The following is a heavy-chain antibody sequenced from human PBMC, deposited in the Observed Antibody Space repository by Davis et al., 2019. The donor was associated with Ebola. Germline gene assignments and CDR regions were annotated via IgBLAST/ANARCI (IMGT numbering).Heavy chain of an antibody. V-gene: IGHV1-46*01. D-gene: IGHD2-15*01. CDR1: GYTFTSYY. CDR3: ARGYCSGGSCNRIYYYYGMDV. CDR2: INPSGGST. J-gene: IGHJ6*02. Sequence: ASVKVSCKASGYTFTSYYMHWVRQAPGQGLEWMGIINPSGGSTSYAQKFQGRVTMTRDTSTSTVYMELSSLRSEDTAVYYCARGYCSGGSCNRIYYYYGMDVWGQGTTVTVSS.